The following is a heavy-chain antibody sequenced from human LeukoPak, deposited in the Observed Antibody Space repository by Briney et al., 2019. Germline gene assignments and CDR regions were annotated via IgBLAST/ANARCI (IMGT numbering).Heavy chain of an antibody. CDR1: GYTFTSYY. CDR2: INAGNGDT. D-gene: IGHD7-27*01. J-gene: IGHJ4*02. V-gene: IGHV1-3*01. Sequence: ASVKVSCKASGYTFTSYYMHWVRQAPGQRLEWMGWINAGNGDTKYSLKFQGRVTITRDTSASTAYMEVSSLRSEDTAVYYCARDLTGRLDYWGQGALVTVSS. CDR3: ARDLTGRLDY.